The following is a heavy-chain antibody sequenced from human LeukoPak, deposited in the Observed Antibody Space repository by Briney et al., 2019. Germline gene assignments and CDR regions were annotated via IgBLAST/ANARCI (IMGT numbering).Heavy chain of an antibody. Sequence: ASVKVSCKASGYTFTGYYMHWVRQAPGQGLEWMGWINPNSGGTNYAQKFQGRVTMTRDTSISTAYMELSRLTSDDTAVYYCARGNFYDNKGYSPELRYWGQGTLVTVSS. V-gene: IGHV1-2*02. CDR1: GYTFTGYY. D-gene: IGHD3-10*01. CDR3: ARGNFYDNKGYSPELRY. J-gene: IGHJ4*02. CDR2: INPNSGGT.